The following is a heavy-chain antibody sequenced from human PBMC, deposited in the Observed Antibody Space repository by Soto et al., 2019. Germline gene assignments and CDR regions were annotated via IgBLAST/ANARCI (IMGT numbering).Heavy chain of an antibody. Sequence: PSETLSLTCTVSGGSISSSSYYWGWIRQPPGKGLEWIGSIYYSATTYSNPSFESRVAISVDTSKSQFSLNVTSVTAADTAVYFCAGGRYCLTGRCFPNWFDSWGQGALVTVSS. D-gene: IGHD7-27*01. CDR2: IYYSATT. J-gene: IGHJ5*01. V-gene: IGHV4-39*01. CDR1: GGSISSSSYY. CDR3: AGGRYCLTGRCFPNWFDS.